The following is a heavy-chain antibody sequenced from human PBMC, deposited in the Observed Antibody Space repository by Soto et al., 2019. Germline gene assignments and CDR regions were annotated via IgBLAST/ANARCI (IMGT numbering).Heavy chain of an antibody. CDR1: GGSISRDPSS. D-gene: IGHD2-2*01. CDR3: ARLGGYCSSTSCYGYYGMDV. CDR2: FYYSEST. J-gene: IGHJ6*02. Sequence: SETLSLACTVSGGSISRDPSSCGWIRQPPGEGLEWIGTFYYSESTYYNPSLESRVTISVDTSKNQFSLKVSSVTVADTAVYYCARLGGYCSSTSCYGYYGMDVWVQGTTVT. V-gene: IGHV4-39*01.